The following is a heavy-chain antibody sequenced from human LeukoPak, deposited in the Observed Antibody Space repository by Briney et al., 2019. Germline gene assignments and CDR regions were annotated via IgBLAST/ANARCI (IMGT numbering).Heavy chain of an antibody. J-gene: IGHJ3*02. CDR3: ARRNIVVVPAAEGSDAFDI. D-gene: IGHD2-2*01. CDR1: GYSFTSYW. CDR2: IYPGDSDT. V-gene: IGHV5-51*01. Sequence: GESLQISCKGSGYSFTSYWIGWVRQMPGKGLEWMGIIYPGDSDTRYSPSFQGQVTISADKSISTAYLQWSSLKASDTAMYYCARRNIVVVPAAEGSDAFDIWGQGTMVTVSS.